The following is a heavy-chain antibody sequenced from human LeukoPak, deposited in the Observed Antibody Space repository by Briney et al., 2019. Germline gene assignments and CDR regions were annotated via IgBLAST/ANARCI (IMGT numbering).Heavy chain of an antibody. CDR2: IYTSGST. V-gene: IGHV4-4*07. Sequence: PSETLSLTCTVSGGSISSYYWSWLRQPAGKGLEWIGRIYTSGSTNYNPSLKSRVTMSVDTSKNQFPLKLSSVTAADTAVYYCARDSYIAVAGTNYYYGMDVWGQGTTVTVSS. D-gene: IGHD6-19*01. CDR1: GGSISSYY. CDR3: ARDSYIAVAGTNYYYGMDV. J-gene: IGHJ6*02.